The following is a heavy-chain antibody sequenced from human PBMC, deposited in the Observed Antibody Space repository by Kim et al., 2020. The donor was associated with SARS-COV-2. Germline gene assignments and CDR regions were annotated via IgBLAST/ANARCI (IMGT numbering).Heavy chain of an antibody. J-gene: IGHJ4*02. V-gene: IGHV3-48*03. D-gene: IGHD5-12*01. CDR1: GFTFSSYE. CDR2: ISSSGSTI. CDR3: ARDPKGGYRLDY. Sequence: GGSLRLSCAASGFTFSSYEMNWVRQAPGKGLEWVSYISSSGSTIYYADSVKGRFTISRDNAKNSLYLQMNSLRAEDTAVYYCARDPKGGYRLDYWGQGTLVTVSS.